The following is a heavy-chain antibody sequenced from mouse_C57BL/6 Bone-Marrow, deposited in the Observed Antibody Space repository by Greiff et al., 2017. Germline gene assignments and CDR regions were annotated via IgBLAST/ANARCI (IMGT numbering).Heavy chain of an antibody. J-gene: IGHJ3*01. D-gene: IGHD2-5*01. Sequence: EVHLVESGGGLVKPGGSLKLSCAASGFTFSSYAMSWVRQTPEKRLEWVATISDGGSYTYYPDNVKGRFTISRDNAKNNLYLQMSHLKSEDTAMYYCARAAYYINPFAYWGQGTLVTVSA. CDR3: ARAAYYINPFAY. V-gene: IGHV5-4*01. CDR1: GFTFSSYA. CDR2: ISDGGSYT.